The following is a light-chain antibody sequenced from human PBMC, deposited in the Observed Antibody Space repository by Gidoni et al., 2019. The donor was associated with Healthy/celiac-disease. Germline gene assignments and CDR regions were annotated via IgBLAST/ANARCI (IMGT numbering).Light chain of an antibody. J-gene: IGKJ1*01. CDR3: QQYYSYPRT. V-gene: IGKV1-8*01. CDR2: AAS. Sequence: AIRMTQSPSSFSASTGDRVTITCRASQGISSYLAWYQQKPGKAPKLLIDAASTLQSGVPSRFSGSGSGTDFTLTSSCLQSEDFATYYCQQYYSYPRTFGQGTKVEIK. CDR1: QGISSY.